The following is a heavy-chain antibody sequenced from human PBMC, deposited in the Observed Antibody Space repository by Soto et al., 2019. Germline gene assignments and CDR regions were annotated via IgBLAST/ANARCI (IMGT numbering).Heavy chain of an antibody. Sequence: QVQLQQWGAGLLKPSETLSLTCAVYGGSFSGYYWSWIRQPPGKGLEWIGEINHSGSTNYNPSLKSRVTISVDTSKNQCSLKLSSVTAADTAVYYCARGLSIAVAGTSPFDYWGQGTLVTVSS. CDR1: GGSFSGYY. J-gene: IGHJ4*02. D-gene: IGHD6-19*01. CDR3: ARGLSIAVAGTSPFDY. V-gene: IGHV4-34*01. CDR2: INHSGST.